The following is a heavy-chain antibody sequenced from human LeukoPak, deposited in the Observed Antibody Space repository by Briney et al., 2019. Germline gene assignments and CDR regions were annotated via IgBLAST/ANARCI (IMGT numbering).Heavy chain of an antibody. CDR1: GYTLTELS. CDR3: ATHRIVGAIRPYDY. Sequence: ASVKVSCKVSGYTLTELSMHWVRQAPGKGLEWMGGFDPEDGETIYAQKFQGRVTMTEDTSTDIAYMELSSLRSEDTAVYYCATHRIVGAIRPYDYWGQGTLVTVSS. V-gene: IGHV1-24*01. J-gene: IGHJ4*02. CDR2: FDPEDGET. D-gene: IGHD1-26*01.